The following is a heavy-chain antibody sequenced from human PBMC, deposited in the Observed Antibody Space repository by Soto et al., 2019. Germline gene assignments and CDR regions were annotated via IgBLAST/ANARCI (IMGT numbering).Heavy chain of an antibody. D-gene: IGHD6-6*01. CDR3: ARAYSSSSAVAFDY. Sequence: TLSLTCAVSVGSISSGGYSWSWIRQPPGKGLEWIGYIYHSGSTYYNPSLKSRVTISVDRSKNQFSLKLSSVTAADTAVYYCARAYSSSSAVAFDYWGQGTLVTVSS. CDR2: IYHSGST. J-gene: IGHJ4*02. V-gene: IGHV4-30-2*01. CDR1: VGSISSGGYS.